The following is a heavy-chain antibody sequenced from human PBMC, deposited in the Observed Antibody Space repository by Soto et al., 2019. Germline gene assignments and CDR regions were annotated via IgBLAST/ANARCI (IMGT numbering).Heavy chain of an antibody. Sequence: QITLKESGPTLVKPTQTLTLNCTFSGFSLNTRGVGVGWIRQPPGKALEWLALLYWGDDKRYSPSLKSRLTITKDPSKNQVVLTMTSMDPVDTATYYCAHVGLTVPYFDYLGQGTLVTVSS. CDR1: GFSLNTRGVG. J-gene: IGHJ4*02. D-gene: IGHD4-17*01. CDR2: LYWGDDK. V-gene: IGHV2-5*02. CDR3: AHVGLTVPYFDY.